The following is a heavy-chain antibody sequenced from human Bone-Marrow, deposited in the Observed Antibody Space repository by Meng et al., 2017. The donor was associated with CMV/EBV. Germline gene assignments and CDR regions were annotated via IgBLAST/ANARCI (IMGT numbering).Heavy chain of an antibody. Sequence: SLKISCAASGFTFDDYAMHWVRQAPGKGLEWVSGISWNSGSIGYADSVKGRFTISRDNAKNSLYLQMNSLRAEDTALYYCAKGDVVVPAARYGMDVWGQRTTVTVSS. CDR2: ISWNSGSI. V-gene: IGHV3-9*01. CDR3: AKGDVVVPAARYGMDV. CDR1: GFTFDDYA. D-gene: IGHD2-2*01. J-gene: IGHJ6*02.